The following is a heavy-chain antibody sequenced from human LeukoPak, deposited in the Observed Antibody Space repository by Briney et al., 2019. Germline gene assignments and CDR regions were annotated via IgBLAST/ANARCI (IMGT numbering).Heavy chain of an antibody. CDR3: ASGHSAFSFDF. V-gene: IGHV3-23*01. D-gene: IGHD5-12*01. CDR2: VSASGGST. J-gene: IGHJ4*02. Sequence: PGRSLRLSCAASGFTFSSYAMHWVRQAPGKGLEWVSGVSASGGSTYYADSVKGRFTISRDNFKYMLYLQMISLRAEDTALYYCASGHSAFSFDFWGQGSLVTVSS. CDR1: GFTFSSYA.